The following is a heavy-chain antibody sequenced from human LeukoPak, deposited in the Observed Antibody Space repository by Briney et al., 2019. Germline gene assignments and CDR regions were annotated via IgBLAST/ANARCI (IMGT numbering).Heavy chain of an antibody. CDR3: AGVGTMVRGVIFYGMDV. CDR2: INPRTGDT. Sequence: ASVKVPCKPSGYTFVDYYLHWLRQAPGQGLEWMGWINPRTGDTDSAQKFQGRVTLTRDTSISTAYMELSSLRSEDTAVYYCAGVGTMVRGVIFYGMDVWGQGTTVTVSS. V-gene: IGHV1-2*02. J-gene: IGHJ6*02. CDR1: GYTFVDYY. D-gene: IGHD3-10*01.